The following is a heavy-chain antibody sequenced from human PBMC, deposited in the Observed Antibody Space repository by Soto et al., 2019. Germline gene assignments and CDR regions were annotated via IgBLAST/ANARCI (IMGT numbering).Heavy chain of an antibody. CDR2: INHSGST. D-gene: IGHD1-26*01. Sequence: QVQLQQWGAGLLKPSETLSLTCAVYGGSVSGYYWSWIRQPPGKGLELMGEINHSGSTNYNPALKRRVTISVDTSKNQFSLKLSSVTAADTAVYYCARSGSYVLGLYYWRQGTLVTVSS. CDR3: ARSGSYVLGLYY. CDR1: GGSVSGYY. V-gene: IGHV4-34*01. J-gene: IGHJ4*02.